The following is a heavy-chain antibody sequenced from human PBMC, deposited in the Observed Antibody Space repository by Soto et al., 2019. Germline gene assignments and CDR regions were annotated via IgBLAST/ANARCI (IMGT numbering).Heavy chain of an antibody. Sequence: GGSLRLSCAASGFTFSNAWMNWVRQAPGNGLEWVGRIKSKTDGGTTDYAAPVKGRFTISRDDSKNTLYLQMNSLKTEDTAVYYCTTSYYDILTGYYNAIQDYYYGMDVWGQGTTVTVSS. CDR2: IKSKTDGGTT. J-gene: IGHJ6*02. V-gene: IGHV3-15*07. D-gene: IGHD3-9*01. CDR3: TTSYYDILTGYYNAIQDYYYGMDV. CDR1: GFTFSNAW.